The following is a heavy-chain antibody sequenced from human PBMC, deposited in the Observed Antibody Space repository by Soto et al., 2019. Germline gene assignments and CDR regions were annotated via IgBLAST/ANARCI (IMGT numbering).Heavy chain of an antibody. CDR3: AKDIKCEDLTYGYFYYGMDV. J-gene: IGHJ6*02. V-gene: IGHV3-30*18. CDR2: TSYNGNNK. D-gene: IGHD3-10*01. Sequence: GGSLRLSCAASGFTFSDCSMHWVRQAPGKGLEWVASTSYNGNNKYYGDSVKGRFTISRDNSKNTLHLQMITLGPEDTAVHYCAKDIKCEDLTYGYFYYGMDVWGQGTTVTVSS. CDR1: GFTFSDCS.